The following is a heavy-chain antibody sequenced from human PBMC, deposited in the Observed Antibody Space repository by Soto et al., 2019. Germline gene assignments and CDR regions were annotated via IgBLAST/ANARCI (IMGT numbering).Heavy chain of an antibody. CDR2: ITWHSDTI. J-gene: IGHJ6*02. D-gene: IGHD5-12*01. CDR3: AKVQYSGTFSGALDV. Sequence: SLRLSCAASGFTFDFDAMHWVRQAPGKGLEWVSGITWHSDTIQYADSVKGRFTISRDNAKSSLYLQMNSLRVEDTAIYFCAKVQYSGTFSGALDVWGQGTTVTVSS. V-gene: IGHV3-9*01. CDR1: GFTFDFDA.